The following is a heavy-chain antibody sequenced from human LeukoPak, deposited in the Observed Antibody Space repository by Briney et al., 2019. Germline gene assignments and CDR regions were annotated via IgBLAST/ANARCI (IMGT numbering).Heavy chain of an antibody. Sequence: GGSLRLSCAASGFTFTNYWMHWVRHTPGKGLVWVSRLNRDGSTATYVESVKGRFTISRDNARNTVYLQMNSLRAEDTAVYYCAREQYFDNSFDYWGQGTLVTVSS. CDR2: LNRDGSTA. D-gene: IGHD3-22*01. CDR1: GFTFTNYW. CDR3: AREQYFDNSFDY. J-gene: IGHJ4*02. V-gene: IGHV3-74*01.